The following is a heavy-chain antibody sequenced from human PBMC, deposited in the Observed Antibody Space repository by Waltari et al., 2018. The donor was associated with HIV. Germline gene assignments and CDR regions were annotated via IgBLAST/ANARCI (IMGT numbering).Heavy chain of an antibody. CDR1: GGSFRGYS. D-gene: IGHD6-19*01. Sequence: QVQLQQWGAGLLKPLETLSLTCAVSGGSFRGYSWSWIRQSPGKGLEWIGEIKHSGGTNSNPSLKSRVTMSIDTSKSQFSLKLSSVNAADTAVYFCARGSSGWRFDYWGQGTLVTVS. CDR2: IKHSGGT. V-gene: IGHV4-34*01. J-gene: IGHJ4*02. CDR3: ARGSSGWRFDY.